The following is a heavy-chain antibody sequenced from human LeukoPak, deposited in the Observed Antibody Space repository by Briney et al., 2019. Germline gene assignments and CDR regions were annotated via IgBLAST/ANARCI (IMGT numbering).Heavy chain of an antibody. J-gene: IGHJ4*02. CDR3: ARAKYCSSTSCYDFDY. CDR1: GFTFSSYW. CDR2: IKQDGSEK. V-gene: IGHV3-7*01. D-gene: IGHD2-2*01. Sequence: GGSLRLSCAASGFTFSSYWMSWVRQAPGKGLEWVANIKQDGSEKYYVDSVKGRFTISRDNAENSLYLQMNSLRAEDTAVYYCARAKYCSSTSCYDFDYWGQGTLVTVSS.